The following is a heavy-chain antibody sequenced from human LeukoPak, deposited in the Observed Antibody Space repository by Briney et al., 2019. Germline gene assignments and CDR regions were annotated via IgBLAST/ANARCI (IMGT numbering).Heavy chain of an antibody. D-gene: IGHD2-2*01. CDR2: INHSGST. Sequence: SETLSLTCAVYGGSFSGYYWSWIRQPPGKGLEWIGEINHSGSTNYNPSLKSRVTISVDTSKNQFSLRLSSVTAADTAVYYCARRHCSSTSCYLPKYYFDYWGQGTLVTVSS. CDR1: GGSFSGYY. V-gene: IGHV4-34*01. J-gene: IGHJ4*02. CDR3: ARRHCSSTSCYLPKYYFDY.